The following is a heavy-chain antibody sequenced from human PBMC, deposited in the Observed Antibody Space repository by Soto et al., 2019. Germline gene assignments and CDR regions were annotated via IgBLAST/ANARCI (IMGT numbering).Heavy chain of an antibody. Sequence: SVKVSCKASGGTFSSYAISWVRQAPGQGLEWMGGIIPIFGTANYAQKFQGRVTITADESTSTAYMELSSLRSEDTAVYYCARDLDIVVVVAATRYGMDVWGQGTTVTVSS. J-gene: IGHJ6*02. CDR2: IIPIFGTA. CDR1: GGTFSSYA. CDR3: ARDLDIVVVVAATRYGMDV. D-gene: IGHD2-15*01. V-gene: IGHV1-69*13.